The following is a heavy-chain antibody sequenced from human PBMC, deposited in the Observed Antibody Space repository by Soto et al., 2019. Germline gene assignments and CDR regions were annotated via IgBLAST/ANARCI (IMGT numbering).Heavy chain of an antibody. D-gene: IGHD1-26*01. CDR3: ARRIGSDGIDL. J-gene: IGHJ6*02. CDR2: IYYSGST. CDR1: GGSISSYY. V-gene: IGHV4-59*01. Sequence: SETLSLTCTVSGGSISSYYWSWIRQPPGKGLEWIGYIYYSGSTNYNPSLKSRVTISVDTSKNQFSLKLSSVTAADTAVYYCARRIGSDGIDLWGQGTPVTVSS.